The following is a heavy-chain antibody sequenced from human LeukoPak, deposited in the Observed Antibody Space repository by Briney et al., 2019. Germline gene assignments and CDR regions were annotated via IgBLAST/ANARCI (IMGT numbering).Heavy chain of an antibody. J-gene: IGHJ3*02. V-gene: IGHV1-18*01. Sequence: ASVKVSCKASGYTFTSYGISWVRQAPGQGLEWMGWISAYNGNTNYAQKLQGRVTMTTDTSTSTAYMELRSLRSDDTAVYYCARPYYDFWSGSLDAFDIWGQGTMVTVSS. CDR3: ARPYYDFWSGSLDAFDI. CDR1: GYTFTSYG. D-gene: IGHD3-3*01. CDR2: ISAYNGNT.